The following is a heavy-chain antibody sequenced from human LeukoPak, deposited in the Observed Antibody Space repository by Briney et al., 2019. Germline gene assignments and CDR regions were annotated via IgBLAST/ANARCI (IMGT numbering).Heavy chain of an antibody. V-gene: IGHV3-9*01. J-gene: IGHJ4*02. CDR1: GFTFDDYA. D-gene: IGHD2-15*01. CDR2: VSWNRGSR. CDR3: AKDIRYCSVCSCRADLNYFDY. Sequence: GGSLTLSCAASGFTFDDYAMHWVRQAARKGLEWVSGVSWNRGSRGYGVSVTDRVTISRDDAKNSLYLQRNSVRAEDTALYYCAKDIRYCSVCSCRADLNYFDYWGQGTLATVPS.